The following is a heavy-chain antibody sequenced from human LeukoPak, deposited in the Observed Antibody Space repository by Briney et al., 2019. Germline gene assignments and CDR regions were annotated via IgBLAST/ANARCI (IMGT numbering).Heavy chain of an antibody. J-gene: IGHJ4*02. D-gene: IGHD3-10*01. V-gene: IGHV3-21*04. Sequence: PGGSLRLSCAASGFTFSSYSMNWVRQAPGKGLEWVASIGSSGNYIYYADSVKGRFTISRDNSKNTLYLQMNSLRAEDTAVYYCAKDQWGSGSNDYWGQGTLVTVPS. CDR2: IGSSGNYI. CDR1: GFTFSSYS. CDR3: AKDQWGSGSNDY.